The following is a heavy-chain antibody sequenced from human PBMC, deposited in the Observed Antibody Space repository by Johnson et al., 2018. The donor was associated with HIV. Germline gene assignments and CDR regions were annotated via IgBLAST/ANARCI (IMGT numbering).Heavy chain of an antibody. Sequence: QLVESGGGLVKPGGSLRLSCAASGFTFSNAWMSWVRQAPGKGLEWVGRIKSTTAGVTTDYAAPVQGRFTISRDDSKNTLYLQMTSLKTEDTAVYYCTTDLVTPHAFDIWGQGTMVTVSS. CDR1: GFTFSNAW. CDR3: TTDLVTPHAFDI. J-gene: IGHJ3*02. D-gene: IGHD4-23*01. CDR2: IKSTTAGVTT. V-gene: IGHV3-15*01.